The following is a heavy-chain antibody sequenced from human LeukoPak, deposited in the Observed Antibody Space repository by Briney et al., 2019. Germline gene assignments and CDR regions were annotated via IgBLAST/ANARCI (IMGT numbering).Heavy chain of an antibody. Sequence: ASVKVSCKASGYTFTSYDINWVRQATGQGLEWMGWMNPNSGNTGYAQKFQGGVTMTRNTSISTAYMELSSLRSEDTAVYYCARALYSYGLIDPWGQGTLVTVSS. D-gene: IGHD5-18*01. V-gene: IGHV1-8*01. CDR1: GYTFTSYD. CDR3: ARALYSYGLIDP. J-gene: IGHJ5*02. CDR2: MNPNSGNT.